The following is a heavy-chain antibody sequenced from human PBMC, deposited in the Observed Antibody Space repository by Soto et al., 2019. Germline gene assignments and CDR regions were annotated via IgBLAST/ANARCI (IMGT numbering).Heavy chain of an antibody. CDR2: IYYGGST. CDR1: GGSISSSSYY. Sequence: QLQLQESGPGLVKPSETLSLTCTVSGGSISSSSYYWGWIRQPPGKGLEWIGSIYYGGSTYYNPHXXXRVTNSVGAGXXRXPXXLSAVTAGDMVVYYCARLWDYVWGSYRYTGSPFDYWGQGTLVTVSS. J-gene: IGHJ4*02. CDR3: ARLWDYVWGSYRYTGSPFDY. D-gene: IGHD3-16*02. V-gene: IGHV4-39*01.